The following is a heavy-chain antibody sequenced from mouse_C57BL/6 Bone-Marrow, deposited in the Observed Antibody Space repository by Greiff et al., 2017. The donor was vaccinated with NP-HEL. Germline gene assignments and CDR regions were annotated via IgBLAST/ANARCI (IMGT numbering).Heavy chain of an antibody. Sequence: EVKLVESGGGLVKPGGSLKLSCAASGFTFSDYGMHWVRQAPEKGLEWVAYISSGSSTIYYADTVKGRFTLSRDNAKNTLFLQMTSLRSEDTAMYYCARNYGYHYWYFDVWGTGTTVTVSS. D-gene: IGHD2-2*01. V-gene: IGHV5-17*01. CDR1: GFTFSDYG. J-gene: IGHJ1*03. CDR3: ARNYGYHYWYFDV. CDR2: ISSGSSTI.